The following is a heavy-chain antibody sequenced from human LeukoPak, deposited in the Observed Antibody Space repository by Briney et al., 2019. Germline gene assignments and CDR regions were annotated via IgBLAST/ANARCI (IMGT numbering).Heavy chain of an antibody. Sequence: PSQTLSLTCTVSGGSISSGSYYWTWIRQHPEKGLEWIGYMYYSGTTYCNPSLKSRVTMSVDTSKNQFSLKLDSVTAADTAVYYCARFSNNHGVKFDYWGQGTLVTVSS. CDR1: GGSISSGSYY. CDR3: ARFSNNHGVKFDY. V-gene: IGHV4-31*03. D-gene: IGHD4-17*01. CDR2: MYYSGTT. J-gene: IGHJ4*02.